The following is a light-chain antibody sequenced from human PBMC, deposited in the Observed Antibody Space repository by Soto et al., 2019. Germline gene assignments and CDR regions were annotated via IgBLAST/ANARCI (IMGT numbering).Light chain of an antibody. J-gene: IGLJ2*01. CDR1: SSDVGGYNY. Sequence: QSVLTQPASVSGSPGQSITISCTGTSSDVGGYNYVSWYQQHPGKAPKLMIYDVSNRPSGVSNRFSGSMSGNTASLTISGLQADDEADYYCSSYTSSSTHVVFGGGTQLTVL. CDR2: DVS. V-gene: IGLV2-14*01. CDR3: SSYTSSSTHVV.